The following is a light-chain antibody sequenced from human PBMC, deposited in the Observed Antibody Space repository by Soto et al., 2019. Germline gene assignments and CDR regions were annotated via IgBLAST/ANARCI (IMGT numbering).Light chain of an antibody. V-gene: IGLV1-40*01. CDR2: GNN. J-gene: IGLJ2*01. CDR3: QSYDSSLHVV. CDR1: SSNIGAGYD. Sequence: QSVLTQPPSVSGAPGQRVTISCTGSSSNIGAGYDVHWYQQLPGTAPKLLIYGNNNRPSGVPDRFSGSKSGTSASLANTGLQAEDEADYYCQSYDSSLHVVFGGGTKVTVL.